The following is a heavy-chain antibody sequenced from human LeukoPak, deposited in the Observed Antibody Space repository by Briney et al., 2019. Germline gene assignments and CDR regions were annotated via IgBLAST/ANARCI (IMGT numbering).Heavy chain of an antibody. D-gene: IGHD5/OR15-5a*01. V-gene: IGHV4-38-2*02. CDR2: IYHSGST. J-gene: IGHJ4*02. CDR3: ASRRSRLSTVDC. Sequence: SETLSLTCTVSGYSFSSGYYWGWLRQPPGKGLEGIGSIYHSGSTYYNPSLKSRVTISVDTSKNQFSLKLSSVTAADTAVYYCASRRSRLSTVDCWGRGSLITVTS. CDR1: GYSFSSGYY.